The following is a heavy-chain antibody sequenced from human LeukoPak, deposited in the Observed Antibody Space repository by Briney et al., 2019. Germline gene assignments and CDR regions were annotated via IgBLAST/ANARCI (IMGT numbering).Heavy chain of an antibody. J-gene: IGHJ6*03. Sequence: PGGSLRLSCAASGFTFSSYAMHWVRQAPGKGLEWVGRTRNKANSYTTEYAASVKGRFTISRDDSKNSLYLQMNSLKTEDTAVYYCARDQGFWSGYYGNYYMDVWGKGTTVTVSS. V-gene: IGHV3-72*01. D-gene: IGHD3-3*01. CDR2: TRNKANSYTT. CDR1: GFTFSSYA. CDR3: ARDQGFWSGYYGNYYMDV.